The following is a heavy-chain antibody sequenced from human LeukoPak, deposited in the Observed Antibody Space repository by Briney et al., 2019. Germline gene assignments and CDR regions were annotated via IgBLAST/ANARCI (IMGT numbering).Heavy chain of an antibody. J-gene: IGHJ4*02. CDR2: ISYDGSNK. CDR1: GFTFSSYG. D-gene: IGHD6-6*01. Sequence: PGRSLRLSCAASGFTFSSYGMHWVRQAPGKGLEWVAVISYDGSNKYYADSVKGRFTISRDNPKNTLYLQMNSLRAEDTAVYYCAKVGSSYIAAPYYFDYWGQGTLVTVSS. CDR3: AKVGSSYIAAPYYFDY. V-gene: IGHV3-30*18.